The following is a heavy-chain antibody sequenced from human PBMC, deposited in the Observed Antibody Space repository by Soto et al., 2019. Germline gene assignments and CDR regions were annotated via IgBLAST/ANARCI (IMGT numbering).Heavy chain of an antibody. CDR1: GYTFTGYF. Sequence: ASVKVSCKASGYTFTGYFMHWVRQAPGQGLKWMGWINPNSGGTNYAQKFQGRVTITRDTSANTAYMELSSLRSEDTAIYYCARGTVELRFFDWLHYFDNWGQGTLVTVSS. J-gene: IGHJ4*02. CDR2: INPNSGGT. V-gene: IGHV1-2*02. D-gene: IGHD3-9*01. CDR3: ARGTVELRFFDWLHYFDN.